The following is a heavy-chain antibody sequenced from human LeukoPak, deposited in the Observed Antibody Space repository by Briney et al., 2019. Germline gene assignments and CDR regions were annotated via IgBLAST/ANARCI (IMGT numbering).Heavy chain of an antibody. V-gene: IGHV3-23*01. CDR2: ISGSGGST. CDR3: ARARGDPAFPFFGGVIMGYMDV. J-gene: IGHJ6*03. D-gene: IGHD3-3*01. Sequence: PGGSLRLSCAASGFTFSSYAMSWVRQAPGKGLEWVSAISGSGGSTYYADSVKGRFTISRDNAKNSLYLQMNSLRAEDTAVYYCARARGDPAFPFFGGVIMGYMDVWGKGTTVTVSS. CDR1: GFTFSSYA.